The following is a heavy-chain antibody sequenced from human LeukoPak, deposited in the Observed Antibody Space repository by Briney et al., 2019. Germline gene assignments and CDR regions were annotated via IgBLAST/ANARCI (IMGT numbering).Heavy chain of an antibody. V-gene: IGHV4-39*01. CDR3: ASQSSGYDFWSGYLAPSYGMDV. CDR2: IYYSGST. D-gene: IGHD3-3*01. CDR1: GGSISSSSYY. J-gene: IGHJ6*02. Sequence: SSETLSLTCTVSGGSISSSSYYWGWLRQPPGKGLEWIGSIYYSGSTYYHPSLKSRVTISVDTSKNQFSLKLSSVTAADTAVYYRASQSSGYDFWSGYLAPSYGMDVWGQGTTVTVSS.